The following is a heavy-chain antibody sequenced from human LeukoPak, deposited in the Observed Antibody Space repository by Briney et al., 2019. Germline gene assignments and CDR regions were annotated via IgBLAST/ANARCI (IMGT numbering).Heavy chain of an antibody. J-gene: IGHJ4*02. CDR3: AIDVRGYIPPFDY. Sequence: GGSLRLSCAASGFSLSTCVMNWVRQAPGKGLEWVSAISGSGSNTYYADSVKGRFTISRDNSKNTLYLQMNSLGAEETALYYCAIDVRGYIPPFDYWGQGTLVTVSS. D-gene: IGHD3-10*02. V-gene: IGHV3-23*01. CDR1: GFSLSTCV. CDR2: ISGSGSNT.